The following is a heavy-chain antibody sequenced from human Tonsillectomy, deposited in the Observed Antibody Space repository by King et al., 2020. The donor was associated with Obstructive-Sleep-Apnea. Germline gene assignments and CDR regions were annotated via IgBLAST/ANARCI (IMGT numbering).Heavy chain of an antibody. J-gene: IGHJ5*02. CDR2: ISYDGSNK. CDR1: GFTFSSYG. D-gene: IGHD4-17*01. V-gene: IGHV3-30*18. Sequence: VKLVESGGGVVQPGRSLRLSCAASGFTFSSYGMHWVRQAPGKGLEWVAVISYDGSNKYYADSVKGRFTISRDNSKNTLYLQMNSLRAEDTAVYYCAKAYYGDFNWFDPWGQGTLVTVSS. CDR3: AKAYYGDFNWFDP.